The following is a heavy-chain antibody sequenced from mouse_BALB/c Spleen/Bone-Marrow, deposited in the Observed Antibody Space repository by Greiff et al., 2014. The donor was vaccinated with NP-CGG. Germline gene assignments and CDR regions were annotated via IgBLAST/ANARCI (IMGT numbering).Heavy chain of an antibody. CDR1: GYSFTSDYV. CDR3: AIKPDDSCIAY. CDR2: KSYSGST. V-gene: IGHV3-2*02. J-gene: IGHJ3*01. Sequence: EVQLQQSGPGLVKPSQSLYLTCTATGYSFTSDYVWYWIRKLPGNQLGWMAYKSYSGSTGYNPSLKGRISITRDTSKNQFFLQLNAVTTYDTATYYCAIKPDDSCIAYWGQGTLVTVSS.